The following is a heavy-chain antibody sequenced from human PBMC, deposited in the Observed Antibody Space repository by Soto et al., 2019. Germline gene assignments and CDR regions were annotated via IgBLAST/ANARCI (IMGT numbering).Heavy chain of an antibody. CDR3: ARFSGGSYNTYYFYYGMDV. J-gene: IGHJ6*02. CDR1: GYTFTSYG. D-gene: IGHD2-15*01. CDR2: ISAYNGST. Sequence: QVQLVQSGAEVKKPGASVKVSCKASGYTFTSYGISWVRQAPGQGLDWMGWISAYNGSTKYAQDLQGRVTMTTDTSTSTAYMELRSLRSDDTAMYYCARFSGGSYNTYYFYYGMDVWGQGTTVTVSS. V-gene: IGHV1-18*04.